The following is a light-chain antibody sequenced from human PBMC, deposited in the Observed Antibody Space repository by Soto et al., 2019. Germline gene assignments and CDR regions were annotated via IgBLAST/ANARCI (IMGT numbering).Light chain of an antibody. J-gene: IGKJ5*01. CDR1: HDISTF. CDR2: EAS. V-gene: IGKV1-9*01. Sequence: DMQLTQSPSLLSASIGDRVAITCRASHDISTFLAWYQQKPGKAPKLLIYEASTLQSGVPSRFSGSGSGTEFTLTISGLLPEDFAAYKCQQLYNLPFTFGQGTRLEIK. CDR3: QQLYNLPFT.